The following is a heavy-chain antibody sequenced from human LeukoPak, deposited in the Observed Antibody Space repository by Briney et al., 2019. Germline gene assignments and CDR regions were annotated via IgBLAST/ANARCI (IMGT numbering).Heavy chain of an antibody. D-gene: IGHD1-20*01. CDR1: GVTFSLFG. V-gene: IGHV3-30*03. CDR2: ISSDGGIQ. CDR3: ARDNWNTADLFDF. J-gene: IGHJ4*02. Sequence: PGASLRLSCAASGVTFSLFGMHWVRQAPGKGLEGVAVISSDGGIQYYADSVKGRFTISRDNSKNTLYLQMNSLRAEDTAAYYCARDNWNTADLFDFWGQGTLVTVSS.